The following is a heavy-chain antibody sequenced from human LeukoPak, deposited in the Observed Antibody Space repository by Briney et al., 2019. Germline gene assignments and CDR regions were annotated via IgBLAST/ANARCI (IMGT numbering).Heavy chain of an antibody. CDR1: GFTFSSYS. J-gene: IGHJ3*02. CDR2: ISSSSSTI. V-gene: IGHV3-48*01. D-gene: IGHD2-15*01. Sequence: GGSLRLSCAASGFTFSSYSMNWVRQAPGKGLEWVSYISSSSSTIYYADCVKGRFTISRDNAKNSLYLQMNSLRAEDTAVYYCARDFCSGGSCYPDAFDIWGQGTMVTVSS. CDR3: ARDFCSGGSCYPDAFDI.